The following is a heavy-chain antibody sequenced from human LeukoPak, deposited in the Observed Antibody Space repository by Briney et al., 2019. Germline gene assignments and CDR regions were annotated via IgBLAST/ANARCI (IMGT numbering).Heavy chain of an antibody. CDR1: GFTFSSYA. V-gene: IGHV3-30*04. D-gene: IGHD2-8*02. CDR2: ISYDGSNK. Sequence: GRSLRLSCAASGFTFSSYAMHWVRQAPGKGLEGVAVISYDGSNKYYADSVKGRFTISRDNSKNTLYLQMNSLRAEDTAVYYCARDLAPWWGPYYGMDVWGQGTTVTVSS. J-gene: IGHJ6*02. CDR3: ARDLAPWWGPYYGMDV.